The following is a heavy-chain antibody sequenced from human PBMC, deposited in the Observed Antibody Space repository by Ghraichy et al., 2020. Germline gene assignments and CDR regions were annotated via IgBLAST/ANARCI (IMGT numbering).Heavy chain of an antibody. J-gene: IGHJ4*02. CDR1: GFTVGDYA. CDR2: IRSRANGGTT. CDR3: TRDRSPGTTHFDY. Sequence: GGSLRLSCIASGFTVGDYAMTWVRQAPGKGLEWVGFIRSRANGGTTECAASVKGRFTISRDDSKSVTYLQMNSLKTEDTAVYYCTRDRSPGTTHFDYWGQGTLVTVSS. V-gene: IGHV3-49*04. D-gene: IGHD1-1*01.